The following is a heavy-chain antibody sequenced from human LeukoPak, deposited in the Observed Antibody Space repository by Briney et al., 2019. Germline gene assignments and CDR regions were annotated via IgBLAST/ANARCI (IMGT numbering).Heavy chain of an antibody. CDR2: INPNSGGT. V-gene: IGHV1-2*04. CDR3: ARGPAVAVYNWFDP. CDR1: GYSFTSYA. D-gene: IGHD6-19*01. Sequence: ASVKVSCKTSGYSFTSYAITWVRQAPGQGLEWMGWINPNSGGTNYAQKFQGWVTMTRDTSISTAYMELSRLRSDDTAVYYCARGPAVAVYNWFDPWGQGTLVTVSS. J-gene: IGHJ5*02.